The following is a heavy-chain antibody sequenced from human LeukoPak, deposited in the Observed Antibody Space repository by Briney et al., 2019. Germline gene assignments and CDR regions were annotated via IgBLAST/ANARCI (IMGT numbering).Heavy chain of an antibody. V-gene: IGHV1-46*03. CDR2: INSSGGST. CDR3: ARGGYYGSSGYYSLFDY. J-gene: IGHJ4*02. CDR1: GYTFTSYY. Sequence: ASVKVSCKASGYTFTSYYMHWVRQAPGQGLEWMGIINSSGGSTSYAQKFQGRVTMTRGTSTSTVYMELSSLRSEDTAVYYCARGGYYGSSGYYSLFDYWGQGTLVTVSS. D-gene: IGHD3-22*01.